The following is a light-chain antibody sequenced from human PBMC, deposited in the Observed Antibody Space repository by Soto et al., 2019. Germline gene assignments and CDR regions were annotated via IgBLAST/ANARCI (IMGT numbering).Light chain of an antibody. V-gene: IGKV3D-15*01. Sequence: EIVMTPSPATLSVSPGERATLSCSASQSVSSNLAWYQQKLGQAPRLLIYGASTRATGIPARFSGSGSGTEFTLTISSLQSEDFAVYYCQQYHNWPPITFGQGTRLEI. CDR3: QQYHNWPPIT. CDR1: QSVSSN. J-gene: IGKJ5*01. CDR2: GAS.